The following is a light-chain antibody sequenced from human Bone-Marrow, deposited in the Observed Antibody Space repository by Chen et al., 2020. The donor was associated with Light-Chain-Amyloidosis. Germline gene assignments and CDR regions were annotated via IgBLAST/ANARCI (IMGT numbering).Light chain of an antibody. J-gene: IGKJ4*01. CDR3: QEYGTSPLT. CDR2: GSS. V-gene: IGKV3-20*01. Sequence: EIVLTQSPGTLSLSPGEGANLSCRASQTISSNYLTWYQQKFGQAPRLLIYGSSSRATGIPHRCTGSESGTDFTLTINRLEPEDFAMYYCQEYGTSPLTFGSGTKVELK. CDR1: QTISSNY.